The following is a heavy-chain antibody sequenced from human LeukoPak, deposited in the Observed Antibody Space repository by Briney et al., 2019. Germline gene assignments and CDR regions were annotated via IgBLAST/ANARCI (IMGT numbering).Heavy chain of an antibody. V-gene: IGHV3-48*03. J-gene: IGHJ4*02. Sequence: GGSLRLSCAASGFTFSSYDMNWVRQAPGKGLEWVSYISSSSSTMYYADSVKGRFTISRDNAKNSLYLQMDSLRAEDTAVYYFVRGNGSGPCFDYWGQGTLVTVSS. CDR3: VRGNGSGPCFDY. D-gene: IGHD6-19*01. CDR1: GFTFSSYD. CDR2: ISSSSSTM.